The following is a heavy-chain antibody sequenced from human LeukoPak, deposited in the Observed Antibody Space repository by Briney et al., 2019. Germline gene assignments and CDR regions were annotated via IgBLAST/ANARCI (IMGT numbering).Heavy chain of an antibody. D-gene: IGHD3-3*01. CDR2: INHSGST. CDR1: GASFSNTNW. J-gene: IGHJ4*02. CDR3: ARGSLFWSGYYPNY. V-gene: IGHV4-4*02. Sequence: KPSETLSLTCAVSGASFSNTNWWSWVRQPPGKGLEWIGEINHSGSTNYNPSLKSRVTMSVDTSKNQFSLKLSSVTAADTAVYYCARGSLFWSGYYPNYWGQGTLVTVSS.